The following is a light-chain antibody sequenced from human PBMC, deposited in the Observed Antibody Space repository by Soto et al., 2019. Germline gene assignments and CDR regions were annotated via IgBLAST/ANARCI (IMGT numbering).Light chain of an antibody. Sequence: QYVLTQPPSASGSPGQSVTISCTGTSSDIGGYDYVYWYQQHPGNAPKLMVYEVTKRPSGVPDRFSASRSGNTASLTVSGRPAEDEADYYCCSYGGRYTMIFGGGTKLTVL. CDR2: EVT. J-gene: IGLJ2*01. V-gene: IGLV2-8*01. CDR1: SSDIGGYDY. CDR3: CSYGGRYTMI.